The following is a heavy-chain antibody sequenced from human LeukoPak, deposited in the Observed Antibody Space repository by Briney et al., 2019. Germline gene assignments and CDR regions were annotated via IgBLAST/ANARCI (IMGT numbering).Heavy chain of an antibody. CDR1: GYTLTELS. Sequence: ASVKVSCKVSGYTLTELSMHWVRQATGQGLEWMGWMNPNSGNTGYAQKFQGRVTMTRNTSISTAYMELSSLRSEDTAVYYCARGQAAADYWGQGTLVTVSS. D-gene: IGHD6-13*01. J-gene: IGHJ4*02. V-gene: IGHV1-8*01. CDR2: MNPNSGNT. CDR3: ARGQAAADY.